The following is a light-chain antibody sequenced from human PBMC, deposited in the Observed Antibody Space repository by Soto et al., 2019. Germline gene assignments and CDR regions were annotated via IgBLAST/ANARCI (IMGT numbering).Light chain of an antibody. CDR1: TSDIGGYNF. J-gene: IGLJ1*01. CDR3: SSYSSTTSYV. Sequence: QSVLTQPASESGTPGQSITISCTGTTSDIGGYNFVSWYQQEPGKAPKLMIYDVSNRPSGVSDRFSGSKSGSTASLTISGLQAEDEADYYCSSYSSTTSYVFGAGTKVTVL. CDR2: DVS. V-gene: IGLV2-14*01.